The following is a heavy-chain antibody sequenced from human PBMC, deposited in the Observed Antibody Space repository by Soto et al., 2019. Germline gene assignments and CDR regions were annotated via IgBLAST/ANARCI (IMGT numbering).Heavy chain of an antibody. CDR1: GGSISSGGYY. CDR2: IYYSGST. V-gene: IGHV4-31*03. J-gene: IGHJ5*02. Sequence: SETLSLTCTVSGGSISSGGYYWSWIRQHPGKGLEWIGYIYYSGSTYYNPSLKSRVTISVDTSKNQFSLKLSSVTAADTAVYYCARRISTIVVVPAAIPYNWFDPWGQGTLVTVSS. CDR3: ARRISTIVVVPAAIPYNWFDP. D-gene: IGHD2-2*01.